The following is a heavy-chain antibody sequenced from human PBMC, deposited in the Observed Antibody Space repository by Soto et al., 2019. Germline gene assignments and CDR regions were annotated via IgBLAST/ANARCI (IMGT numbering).Heavy chain of an antibody. D-gene: IGHD4-17*01. CDR2: IYHSETT. CDR3: ARYDFGIFDY. J-gene: IGHJ4*01. Sequence: SETLSLTCAVSGDSISSSYWWSWVRQPPGKGLEWIGEIYHSETTNYNPSLKSRVTLSMDKSKNQFSLMLTSVTAADTAVYFCARYDFGIFDYRGHGILVTVSS. CDR1: GDSISSSYW. V-gene: IGHV4-4*02.